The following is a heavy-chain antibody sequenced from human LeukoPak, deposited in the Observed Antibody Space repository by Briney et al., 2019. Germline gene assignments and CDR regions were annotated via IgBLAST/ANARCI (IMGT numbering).Heavy chain of an antibody. V-gene: IGHV3-74*01. CDR1: GFTFSSYS. CDR3: VRDWGYDSSGYWQKYFDS. CDR2: INHDGSST. J-gene: IGHJ4*02. Sequence: GGSLGLSCAASGFTFSSYSMNWVRQAPGKGLVWVSRINHDGSSTNYADSVKGRFTISRDNAKNTLHLQMNSLRAEDTAVYYCVRDWGYDSSGYWQKYFDSWGQGTLVTVSS. D-gene: IGHD3-22*01.